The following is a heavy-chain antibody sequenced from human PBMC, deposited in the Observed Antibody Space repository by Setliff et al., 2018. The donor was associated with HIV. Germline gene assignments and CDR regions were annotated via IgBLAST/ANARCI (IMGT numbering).Heavy chain of an antibody. CDR3: ARDYYYDSSSGCYEYSYYGMDV. CDR1: GYTFTSYG. Sequence: GASVKVSCKASGYTFTSYGISWVRQAPGQGLEWMGWIIPILGIANYAQKFQGRVTITADKSTSTAYMELSSLRSEDTAVYYCARDYYYDSSSGCYEYSYYGMDVWGQGTTVTVSS. CDR2: IIPILGIA. J-gene: IGHJ6*02. D-gene: IGHD3-22*01. V-gene: IGHV1-69*10.